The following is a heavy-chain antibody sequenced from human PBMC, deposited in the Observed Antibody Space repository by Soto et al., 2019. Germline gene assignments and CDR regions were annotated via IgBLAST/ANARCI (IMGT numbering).Heavy chain of an antibody. CDR3: ARKGDYYDSSSNGWAADAFDI. Sequence: QVQLVQSGAEVKKPGSSVKVSCKASGGTFSSYAISWVRQAPGQGLEWMGGIIPIFGTANYAQKFQGRVTITADESTSTAYMELSSLRSEDTAVYYCARKGDYYDSSSNGWAADAFDIWGQGTMVTVSS. CDR2: IIPIFGTA. V-gene: IGHV1-69*01. J-gene: IGHJ3*02. D-gene: IGHD3-22*01. CDR1: GGTFSSYA.